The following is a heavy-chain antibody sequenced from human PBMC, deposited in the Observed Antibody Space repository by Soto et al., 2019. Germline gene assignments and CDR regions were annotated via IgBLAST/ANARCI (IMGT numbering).Heavy chain of an antibody. CDR2: YSGGRDTT. J-gene: IGHJ4*02. V-gene: IGHV3-23*01. Sequence: EVQLLESGGDLIQPGGSLRLSCAASGFICSNYAMCWVRQAPGKELEWVANYSGGRDTTFHSDSVKVRFTIARDNCRNKVSLPMNSLVAADTAVYYCAKDSLGTCSGVRCYYFDSWGQGTLVTVSS. CDR3: AKDSLGTCSGVRCYYFDS. CDR1: GFICSNYA. D-gene: IGHD2-15*01.